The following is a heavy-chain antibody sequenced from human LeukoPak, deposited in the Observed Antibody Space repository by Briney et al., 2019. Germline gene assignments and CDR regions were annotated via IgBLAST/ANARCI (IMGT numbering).Heavy chain of an antibody. CDR2: IYYSGGT. D-gene: IGHD2-21*01. Sequence: SETLSLTCTVSGGSISSSSYYWGWIRQPPGKGLEWIGSIYYSGGTYYNPSLKSRVTISVDTSKNQFSLKLSSVTAADTAVYYCASGAVRESILWDNWFDPWGQRTLVTVSS. CDR1: GGSISSSSYY. CDR3: ASGAVRESILWDNWFDP. V-gene: IGHV4-39*01. J-gene: IGHJ5*02.